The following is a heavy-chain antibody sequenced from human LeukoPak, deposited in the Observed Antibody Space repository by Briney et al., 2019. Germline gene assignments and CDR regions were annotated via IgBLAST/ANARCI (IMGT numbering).Heavy chain of an antibody. CDR2: INHSGST. J-gene: IGHJ4*02. CDR3: ARGKGYSYGYRGYFDY. CDR1: GGSFSRYY. V-gene: IGHV4-34*01. D-gene: IGHD5-18*01. Sequence: SETLSLTCAVYGGSFSRYYWSWIRQPPGKGLEWIGEINHSGSTNYNPSLKSRVTISVDTSKNQFSLKLSSVTAADTAVYYCARGKGYSYGYRGYFDYWGQGTLVTVSS.